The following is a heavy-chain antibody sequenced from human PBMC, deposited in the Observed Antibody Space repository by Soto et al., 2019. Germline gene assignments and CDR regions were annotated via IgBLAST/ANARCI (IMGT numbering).Heavy chain of an antibody. V-gene: IGHV3-7*03. CDR2: IKQDGSEK. D-gene: IGHD4-17*01. J-gene: IGHJ6*02. CDR3: ARDPTYDYGDYAYYYGMDV. Sequence: TGGSLRLSCAASGFTFSSYWMSWVRQAPGKGLEWVANIKQDGSEKYYVDSVKGRFTISRDNAKNSLYLQMNSLRAEDTAVYYCARDPTYDYGDYAYYYGMDVWGQGTTVTVSS. CDR1: GFTFSSYW.